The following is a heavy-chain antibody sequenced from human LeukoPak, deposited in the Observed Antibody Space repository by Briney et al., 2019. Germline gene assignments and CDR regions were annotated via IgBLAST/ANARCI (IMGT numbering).Heavy chain of an antibody. CDR2: ISYDGSNK. CDR3: ARTDYYDSSGYPR. V-gene: IGHV3-30-3*01. J-gene: IGHJ4*02. Sequence: PGGSLRLSCAASGFTFSSYAMHWVRQAPGKGLEWVAVISYDGSNKYYADSVKGRFTISRDNSKNTLYLQMNSLRAEDTAVYYCARTDYYDSSGYPRWGQGTLVTVSS. CDR1: GFTFSSYA. D-gene: IGHD3-22*01.